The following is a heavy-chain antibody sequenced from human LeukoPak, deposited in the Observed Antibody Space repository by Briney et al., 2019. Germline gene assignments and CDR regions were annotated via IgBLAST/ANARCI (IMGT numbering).Heavy chain of an antibody. V-gene: IGHV3-21*01. CDR3: ARLAAAGSGRWAPDY. CDR2: ISSTSYYI. D-gene: IGHD1-14*01. Sequence: GSLRLSCAASGFTFSSYSINWVRQAPGKGLEWVSTISSTSYYIYYTDSVKGRFTISRDNAKDSVYLQMNSLRAEDTAVYFCARLAAAGSGRWAPDYWGQGTLVTVSS. CDR1: GFTFSSYS. J-gene: IGHJ4*02.